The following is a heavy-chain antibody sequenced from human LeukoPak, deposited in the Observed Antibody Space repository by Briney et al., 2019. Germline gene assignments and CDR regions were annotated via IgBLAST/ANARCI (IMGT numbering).Heavy chain of an antibody. CDR2: IYYNDDK. CDR1: DFSLSTPGMG. V-gene: IGHV2-5*01. Sequence: SGPTLAKPTQTLTLTCTFSDFSLSTPGMGVGWIRQPPGKALEWLAFIYYNDDKRYSPSLRSRLTITRDTSKNQVVLAMTNMDPVDTATYYCARLVVTIDWRSYFDYWGQGTLVTVSS. J-gene: IGHJ4*02. D-gene: IGHD3-9*01. CDR3: ARLVVTIDWRSYFDY.